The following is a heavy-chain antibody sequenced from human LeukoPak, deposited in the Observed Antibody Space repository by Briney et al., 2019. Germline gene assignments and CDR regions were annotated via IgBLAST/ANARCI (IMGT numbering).Heavy chain of an antibody. CDR3: ARYSGSYYYPPAWDL. J-gene: IGHJ4*02. V-gene: IGHV3-53*01. D-gene: IGHD1-26*01. CDR2: IYSGGST. Sequence: PGGSLRLSCAVSGFTVSSNYMSWVRQAPGKGLEWVSVIYSGGSTYYADSVKGRFTISRDNSKNTLYLQMDSLRADDTAVYYCARYSGSYYYPPAWDLWGQGTLVTVSS. CDR1: GFTVSSNY.